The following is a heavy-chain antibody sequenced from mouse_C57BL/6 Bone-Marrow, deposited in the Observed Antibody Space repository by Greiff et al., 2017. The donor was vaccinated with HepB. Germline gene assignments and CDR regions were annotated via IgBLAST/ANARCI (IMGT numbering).Heavy chain of an antibody. CDR3: ARGMVGGAMDY. V-gene: IGHV1-82*01. J-gene: IGHJ4*01. Sequence: QVQLQQSGPELVKPGASVKISCKASGYAFSSSWMNWVKQRPGKGLEWIGRIYPGDGDTNYNGKFKGKATLTADKSSSTAYMQLSSLTSEDSAVYFCARGMVGGAMDYWGQGTSVTVSS. CDR2: IYPGDGDT. D-gene: IGHD2-3*01. CDR1: GYAFSSSW.